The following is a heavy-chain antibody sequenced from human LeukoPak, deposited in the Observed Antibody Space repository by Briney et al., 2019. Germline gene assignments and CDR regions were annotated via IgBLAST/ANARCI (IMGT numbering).Heavy chain of an antibody. CDR1: GYTFTDYY. J-gene: IGHJ4*02. Sequence: AASVKVSCKTSGYTFTDYYMHWVRQAPGQGLEYMGWINPNSGGTDYAQKFQGRVTMTGDSSISTAYMELSRLRSDDTAVYYCARVLPGDGYTYGYWGQGTLVTVSS. CDR3: ARVLPGDGYTYGY. V-gene: IGHV1-2*02. CDR2: INPNSGGT. D-gene: IGHD5-18*01.